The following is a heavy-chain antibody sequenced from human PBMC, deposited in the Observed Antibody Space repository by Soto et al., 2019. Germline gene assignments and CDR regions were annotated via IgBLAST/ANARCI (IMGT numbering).Heavy chain of an antibody. V-gene: IGHV3-23*01. CDR3: AKEGDIADLRYGMDV. J-gene: IGHJ6*02. D-gene: IGHD2-15*01. CDR1: GFTFSSYA. Sequence: EVQLLESGGGLVQPGGSLRLSCAASGFTFSSYAMSWVRQAPGKGLEWVSALTGSGGSTYYAGSVKGRFTISRDNSKNTLYLQMNCLIAEDTAVYYCAKEGDIADLRYGMDVWGQGTTVTVSS. CDR2: LTGSGGST.